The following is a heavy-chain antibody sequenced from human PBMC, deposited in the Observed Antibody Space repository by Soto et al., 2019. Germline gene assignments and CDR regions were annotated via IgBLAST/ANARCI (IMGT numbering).Heavy chain of an antibody. CDR3: ARGPDSRSWPQQSYYYYGMDV. CDR2: IYHSGST. J-gene: IGHJ6*02. D-gene: IGHD6-13*01. CDR1: GGSISSSNW. Sequence: PSETLSLTCAVSGGSISSSNWWSWVRQPPGKGLEWIGEIYHSGSTNYNPSLKSRVTISVDKSKNQFSLKLSSVTAADTAVYYCARGPDSRSWPQQSYYYYGMDVWGQGTTVTVYS. V-gene: IGHV4-4*02.